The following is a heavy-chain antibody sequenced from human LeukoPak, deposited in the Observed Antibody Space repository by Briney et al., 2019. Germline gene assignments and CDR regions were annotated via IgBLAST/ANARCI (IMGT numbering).Heavy chain of an antibody. CDR3: ARGRRLAARLVAAWYFDL. D-gene: IGHD6-6*01. J-gene: IGHJ2*01. CDR1: GVSITSYY. CDR2: IYTSGST. V-gene: IGHV4-4*07. Sequence: SETLSLTCTVSGVSITSYYWSWIRQPAGKGLEWIGRIYTSGSTNYNPSLKSRVTMSVDTSKNQFSLKLSSVTAADTAVYYCARGRRLAARLVAAWYFDLWGRGTLVTVSS.